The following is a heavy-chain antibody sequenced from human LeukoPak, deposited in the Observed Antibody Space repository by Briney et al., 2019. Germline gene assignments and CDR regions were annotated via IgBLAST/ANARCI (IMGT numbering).Heavy chain of an antibody. CDR1: GFTFSDYY. CDR2: TNTAGNTI. CDR3: ARATYDSSAVDAFDI. Sequence: GGSLRLSCAASGFTFSDYYMSWIRQAPGKGLEWVAYTNTAGNTIYYADSMKGRFTISRDNAKNSLYLQMNTLKAEDTAVYYCARATYDSSAVDAFDICGQGTMVTVSP. J-gene: IGHJ3*02. V-gene: IGHV3-11*01. D-gene: IGHD3-22*01.